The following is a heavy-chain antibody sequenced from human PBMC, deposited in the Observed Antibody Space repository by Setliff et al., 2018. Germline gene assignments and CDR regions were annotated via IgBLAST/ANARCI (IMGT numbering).Heavy chain of an antibody. J-gene: IGHJ4*02. CDR2: ISASNGKT. V-gene: IGHV1-18*01. CDR1: GYTFTSFG. D-gene: IGHD2-2*01. Sequence: ASVKVSCKASGYTFTSFGISWVREAPGQGLEWMGWISASNGKTNYAQKFQGRVTMTTDTSTSTAYMDLRSLRSDDTAVYYCERLVRYCSTTSRQRTSGDDFWGLGTLVTVSS. CDR3: ERLVRYCSTTSRQRTSGDDF.